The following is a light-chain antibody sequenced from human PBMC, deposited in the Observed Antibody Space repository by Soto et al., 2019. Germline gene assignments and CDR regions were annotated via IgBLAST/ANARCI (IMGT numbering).Light chain of an antibody. V-gene: IGLV2-23*01. CDR3: CSYAGNNFVV. Sequence: QLVLTQPASVSGSPGQSITISCTGTSSDVGSYNLVSWYQQHPGKAPELMIYEDNKRPSGVSNRFSGSKSGNTASLTISGLQAEDEADYHCCSYAGNNFVVFGGGTKLTVL. J-gene: IGLJ2*01. CDR2: EDN. CDR1: SSDVGSYNL.